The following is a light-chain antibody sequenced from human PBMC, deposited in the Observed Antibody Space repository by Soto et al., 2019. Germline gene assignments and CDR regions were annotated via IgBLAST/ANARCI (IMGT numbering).Light chain of an antibody. V-gene: IGKV3-20*01. CDR1: QSVASNS. CDR3: QRYDKSPPIT. CDR2: ATS. Sequence: ELVLTQSPGTLSLSLGESATLSCWASQSVASNSLGWFQQKPGQAPRLLIHATSIRATGIPDRFSGSGSGTDFTLTISRLEPEDFAVDYCQRYDKSPPITFGPVTLLEI. J-gene: IGKJ5*01.